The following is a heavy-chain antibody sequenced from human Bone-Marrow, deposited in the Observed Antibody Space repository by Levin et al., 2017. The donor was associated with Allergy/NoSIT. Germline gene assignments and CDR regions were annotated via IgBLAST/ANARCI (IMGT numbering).Heavy chain of an antibody. Sequence: ASVKVSCKASGYIFQSYGICWVRQAPGQGLEWMGWISTYNGPTNYAQSLQGRVTMTTDTSTNTAYMELRSLRSDDTAVYYCARVDPYFEFWGQGTLVTVSS. CDR2: ISTYNGPT. V-gene: IGHV1-18*01. J-gene: IGHJ4*02. CDR3: ARVDPYFEF. CDR1: GYIFQSYG.